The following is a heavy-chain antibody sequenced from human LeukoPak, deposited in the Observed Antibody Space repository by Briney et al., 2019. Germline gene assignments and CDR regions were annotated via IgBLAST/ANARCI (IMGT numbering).Heavy chain of an antibody. CDR2: IRNDGSNK. D-gene: IGHD3-16*01. CDR1: GFTFSSYG. CDR3: AKDPNYDYVWGTSPRFDY. J-gene: IGHJ4*02. V-gene: IGHV3-30*02. Sequence: PGGSLRLSCAASGFTFSSYGMHWVRQAPGKGLEWVAFIRNDGSNKYYADSVKGRFTISRDNSKNTLYLQMNSLRAEDTAVYYCAKDPNYDYVWGTSPRFDYWGQGTLVTVSS.